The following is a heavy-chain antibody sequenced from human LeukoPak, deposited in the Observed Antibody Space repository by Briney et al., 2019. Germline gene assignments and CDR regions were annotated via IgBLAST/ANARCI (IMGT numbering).Heavy chain of an antibody. V-gene: IGHV3-48*03. CDR2: ISSSGSTI. J-gene: IGHJ4*02. D-gene: IGHD3-22*01. CDR3: ARSEANYYDSSDHFDY. CDR1: GFTFSSYE. Sequence: GGSLRLSCAASGFTFSSYEMNWVRQAPGKGLEWVSYISSSGSTIYYADSVKGRFTISRDNAKNSLYLQMNSLRAEDTAVYYCARSEANYYDSSDHFDYWGQGTLVTVSS.